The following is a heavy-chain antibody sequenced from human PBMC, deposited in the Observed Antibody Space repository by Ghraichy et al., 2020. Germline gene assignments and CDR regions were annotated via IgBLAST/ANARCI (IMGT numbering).Heavy chain of an antibody. CDR3: ARDYSTGYYYDSSGDFDY. J-gene: IGHJ4*02. V-gene: IGHV1-18*04. CDR2: ISAYNGNT. CDR1: GYTFTSYG. Sequence: ASVKVSCKASGYTFTSYGISWVRQAPGQGLEWMGWISAYNGNTNYAQKLQGRVTMTTDTSTSTAYMELRSLRSDDTAVYYCARDYSTGYYYDSSGDFDYWGQGTLVTVSS. D-gene: IGHD3-22*01.